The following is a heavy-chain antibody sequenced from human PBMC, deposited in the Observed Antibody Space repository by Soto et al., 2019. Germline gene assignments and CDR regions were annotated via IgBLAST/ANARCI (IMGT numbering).Heavy chain of an antibody. J-gene: IGHJ4*02. CDR1: GFSLTTTSMG. Sequence: QITLKESGPPLVRPAQTLTLTCAFSGFSLTTTSMGVAWIRQPPGKALEWLALIYWDDDQRYSPSRKDRPTISKDTSRSRVVLTISTVNPEDTGTYFCAHAGDYDLLSFDHWGPGTLVTVSS. CDR2: IYWDDDQ. V-gene: IGHV2-5*02. D-gene: IGHD4-17*01. CDR3: AHAGDYDLLSFDH.